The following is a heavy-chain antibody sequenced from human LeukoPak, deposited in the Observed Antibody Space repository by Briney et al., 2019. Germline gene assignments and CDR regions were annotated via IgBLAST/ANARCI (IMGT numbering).Heavy chain of an antibody. CDR1: GYTFTDYY. J-gene: IGHJ6*03. Sequence: VKVSCKVSGYTFTDYYMHWVQQAPGKGLEWMGLVDPEDGETIYAEKFQGRVTITADTSTDTAYMELSSLRSEDTAVYYCATGLRFYYYMDDWGKGTTVTVSS. V-gene: IGHV1-69-2*01. D-gene: IGHD3-3*01. CDR2: VDPEDGET. CDR3: ATGLRFYYYMDD.